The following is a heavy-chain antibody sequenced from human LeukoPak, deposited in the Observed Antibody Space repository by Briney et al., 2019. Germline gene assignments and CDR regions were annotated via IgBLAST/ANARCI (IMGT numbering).Heavy chain of an antibody. J-gene: IGHJ6*03. CDR3: ARDPGTVVRGSRRGYDGYYYYMDV. D-gene: IGHD3-10*01. CDR2: IHARGST. V-gene: IGHV4-61*09. CDR1: GGSISSGSYC. Sequence: PSQTLSLTCTVSGGSISSGSYCWSWIRQPAGKGLEWIGHIHARGSTNYNPSLKSRVTISVDTSKNQFSLKLSSVTAADTAVYYCARDPGTVVRGSRRGYDGYYYYMDVWGKGTTVTISS.